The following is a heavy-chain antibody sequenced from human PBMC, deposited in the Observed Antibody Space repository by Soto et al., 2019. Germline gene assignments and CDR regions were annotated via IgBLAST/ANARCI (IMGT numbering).Heavy chain of an antibody. J-gene: IGHJ5*02. CDR2: IFSSDEK. V-gene: IGHV2-26*01. D-gene: IGHD5-18*01. CDR3: ARAVDRAISDIWFDP. CDR1: GFSLSNAGMG. Sequence: SGPTLVNPTETLTLTCTVSGFSLSNAGMGVSWTRQPPGKALEWLAHIFSSDEKSYRTSLETRLTVSKDTSKSQVALTMTNMDPLDTATYYCARAVDRAISDIWFDPWGQGTQVTVSS.